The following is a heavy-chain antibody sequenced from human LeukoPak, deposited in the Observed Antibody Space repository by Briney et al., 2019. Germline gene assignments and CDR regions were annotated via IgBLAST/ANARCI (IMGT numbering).Heavy chain of an antibody. CDR2: INPNSGGT. V-gene: IGHV1-2*04. J-gene: IGHJ4*02. D-gene: IGHD2-15*01. CDR3: VRDFCSGGSCYPGY. Sequence: ASVKVSCKASGYTFTGYYMHWVRQAPGQGLEWMGWINPNSGGTNYAQKFQGWVTMTRDTSINTAYMELCMQISNVTAVYYCVRDFCSGGSCYPGYWGQGTLVTVSS. CDR1: GYTFTGYY.